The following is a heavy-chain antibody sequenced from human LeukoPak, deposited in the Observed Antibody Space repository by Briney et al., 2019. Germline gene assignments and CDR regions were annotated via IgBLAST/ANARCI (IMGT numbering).Heavy chain of an antibody. CDR1: GDSVSSNSAA. V-gene: IGHV6-1*01. CDR2: TYYRSKWYN. CDR3: ARSTRYSSGWTFDY. J-gene: IGHJ4*02. D-gene: IGHD6-19*01. Sequence: SQTLSLTCDISGDSVSSNSAAWNWIRQSPSRGLEWLGRTYYRSKWYNDYAVSVKSRITINPDTSKNQFSLQVNSVTPEDTAVYYCARSTRYSSGWTFDYWGQGTLVTVSS.